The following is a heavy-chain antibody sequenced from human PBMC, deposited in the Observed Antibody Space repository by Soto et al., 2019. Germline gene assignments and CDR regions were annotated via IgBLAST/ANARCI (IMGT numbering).Heavy chain of an antibody. V-gene: IGHV1-3*01. CDR1: GYTFTSYA. D-gene: IGHD3-22*01. J-gene: IGHJ4*02. CDR3: ARDSEYYDSSGYRY. Sequence: ASVKVSCKASGYTFTSYAMHWVRQAPGQRFEWMGWINAGNGNTKYSQKFQGRVTITRDTSASTAYMELSSLRSEDTAVYYCARDSEYYDSSGYRYWGQGTLVTVSS. CDR2: INAGNGNT.